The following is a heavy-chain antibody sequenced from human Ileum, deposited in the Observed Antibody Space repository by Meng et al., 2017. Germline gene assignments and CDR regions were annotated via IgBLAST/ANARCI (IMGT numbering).Heavy chain of an antibody. V-gene: IGHV4-34*01. CDR2: IDHSGGT. D-gene: IGHD1-26*01. CDR1: GGSLSGYY. Sequence: QGQLRQGGSGLLRPSGALAPTCGVYGGSLSGYYWSWIRQPPGKGLEWIGEIDHSGGTNYNPSLKNRVTISVDTSNNRFSLKLSSVKAADTALYFCARRVGATPYAYNWLDPWGQGTLVTVSS. CDR3: ARRVGATPYAYNWLDP. J-gene: IGHJ5*02.